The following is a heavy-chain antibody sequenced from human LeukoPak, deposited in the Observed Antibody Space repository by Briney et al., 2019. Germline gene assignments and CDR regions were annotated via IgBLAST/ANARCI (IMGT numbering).Heavy chain of an antibody. CDR1: VGSISSYY. D-gene: IGHD3-22*01. Sequence: PSETLSLTCTVSVGSISSYYWSWIRQPPGKGLEWIGYIYYSGSTNYNPSLKSRVPISVDTSKNQFSLKLSSVTAADTAVYYCARHPYYYDSSGLQERYFDYWGQGTLVTVSS. V-gene: IGHV4-59*01. CDR2: IYYSGST. CDR3: ARHPYYYDSSGLQERYFDY. J-gene: IGHJ4*02.